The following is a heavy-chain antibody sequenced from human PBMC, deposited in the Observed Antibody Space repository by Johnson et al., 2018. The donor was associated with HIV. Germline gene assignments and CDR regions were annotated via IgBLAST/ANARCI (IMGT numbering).Heavy chain of an antibody. CDR2: ISGSGGST. J-gene: IGHJ3*02. CDR1: GFSFIDYA. Sequence: VHLVESGGGVVRPGGSLRLSCVASGFSFIDYAMIWVRQAPGQGLEWVSGISGSGGSTYYADSVKGRFTISRDNSKNTLFLQMNSLRAEDTAVYYCARDSSSWRPSGAFDIWGQGTMVTVSS. CDR3: ARDSSSWRPSGAFDI. V-gene: IGHV3-23*04. D-gene: IGHD6-13*01.